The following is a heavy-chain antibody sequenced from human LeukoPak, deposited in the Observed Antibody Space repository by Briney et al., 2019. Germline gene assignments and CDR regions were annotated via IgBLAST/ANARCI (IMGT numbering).Heavy chain of an antibody. V-gene: IGHV3-23*01. D-gene: IGHD1-7*01. Sequence: PGGSLRLSCAASGFTFSSYAMRWVRQAPGKGLEWVSTISGSGDTTYYADSVKGRFTISRDNAKNSLYLQMNSLRGEDTAVYYCATRSNPGTTFDFWGQGTLVTVSS. J-gene: IGHJ5*01. CDR1: GFTFSSYA. CDR3: ATRSNPGTTFDF. CDR2: ISGSGDTT.